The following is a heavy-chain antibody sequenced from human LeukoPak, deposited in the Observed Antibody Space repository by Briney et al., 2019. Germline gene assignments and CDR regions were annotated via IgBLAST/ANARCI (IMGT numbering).Heavy chain of an antibody. CDR3: ARGTAWRNGYETHAFDI. V-gene: IGHV3-74*03. CDR2: INSDGSSI. D-gene: IGHD5-24*01. CDR1: GFTFSSYW. Sequence: GSLRLSCAASGFTFSSYWMHWVRQAPGKGLVWVSRINSDGSSIKSADSVKGRFTISRDNAKNTLYLQMNSLRAEDTAVYYCARGTAWRNGYETHAFDIWGQGTMVTVSS. J-gene: IGHJ3*02.